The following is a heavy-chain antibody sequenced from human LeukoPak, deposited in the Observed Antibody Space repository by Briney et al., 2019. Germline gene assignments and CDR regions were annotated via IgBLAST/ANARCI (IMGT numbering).Heavy chain of an antibody. J-gene: IGHJ3*02. CDR1: GGSFGGYY. CDR2: INHSGST. Sequence: PSETLSLTCAVYGGSFGGYYWSWIRQPPGKGLEWIGEINHSGSTNYNPSLKSRVTISVDTSKNQFSLKLSSVTAADTAVYYCARVEGRKYAFDIWGQGTMVTVSS. V-gene: IGHV4-34*01. CDR3: ARVEGRKYAFDI.